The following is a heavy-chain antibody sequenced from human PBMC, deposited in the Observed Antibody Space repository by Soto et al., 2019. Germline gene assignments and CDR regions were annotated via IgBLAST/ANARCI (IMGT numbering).Heavy chain of an antibody. Sequence: GASVKVSCKASGGTFSSYTISWVRQAPGQGLEWMGRIIPILGIANYAQKFQGRVTITADKSTSTAYMELSSLRSEDTAVYYCARDRSSSWYLNFDYWGQGTLVTVSS. D-gene: IGHD6-13*01. V-gene: IGHV1-69*04. CDR1: GGTFSSYT. J-gene: IGHJ4*02. CDR3: ARDRSSSWYLNFDY. CDR2: IIPILGIA.